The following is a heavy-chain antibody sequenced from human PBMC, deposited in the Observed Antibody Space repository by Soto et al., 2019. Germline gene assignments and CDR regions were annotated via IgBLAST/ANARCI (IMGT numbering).Heavy chain of an antibody. CDR1: GYTFTSYA. CDR3: ASPAYNSGWWGPLFL. CDR2: INAGNGNT. V-gene: IGHV1-3*05. Sequence: QVQLVQSGAEEKKPGASVKVSCKASGYTFTSYATHWVRQAPGQRLEWMGWINAGNGNTKYSQKFQGRVTITRDTSASTAYMELSSLISEDTAVYYCASPAYNSGWWGPLFLWGQGTLVTVSS. D-gene: IGHD6-19*01. J-gene: IGHJ4*02.